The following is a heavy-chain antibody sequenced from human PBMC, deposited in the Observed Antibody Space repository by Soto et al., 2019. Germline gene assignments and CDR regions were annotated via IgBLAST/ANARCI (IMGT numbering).Heavy chain of an antibody. CDR3: AGRASR. Sequence: GESLKISCAASGFTFSSSEMYWVRQAPGKGLEWVSYIHPSGQPIFYADSVKGRFTISRDNAKNSLYLQMSSLRAEDSAVYYCAGRASRWGQGTMVTVSS. V-gene: IGHV3-48*03. CDR1: GFTFSSSE. D-gene: IGHD1-26*01. J-gene: IGHJ3*01. CDR2: IHPSGQPI.